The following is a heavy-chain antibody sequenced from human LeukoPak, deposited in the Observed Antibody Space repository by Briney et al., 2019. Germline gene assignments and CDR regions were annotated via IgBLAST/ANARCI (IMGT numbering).Heavy chain of an antibody. D-gene: IGHD3-9*01. J-gene: IGHJ4*02. CDR1: GYTFTSYA. CDR2: INGGSGNT. CDR3: TRGYDILAGYMSWYYFDY. Sequence: ASVKVSCKASGYTFTSYAVHWVRQAPGQRLEWMGWINGGSGNTKYSQKFQGRVTITRDTSASTAYMELSSLRSEDTAVYYCTRGYDILAGYMSWYYFDYWGQGTLVTVSS. V-gene: IGHV1-3*01.